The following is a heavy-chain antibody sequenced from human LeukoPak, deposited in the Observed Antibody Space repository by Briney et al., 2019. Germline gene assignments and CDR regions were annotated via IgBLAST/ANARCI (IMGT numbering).Heavy chain of an antibody. Sequence: GGSLTLTCAASGFTVSSNYWSWVRQAPGKGLEWVSVIYSGGSTYYADSVKGRFTISRDNSKNTLYFQMNSLRAEDTAVYYCARDDLYSGSYSDSWGQRTLVTVSS. D-gene: IGHD1-26*01. V-gene: IGHV3-53*01. CDR3: ARDDLYSGSYSDS. CDR2: IYSGGST. CDR1: GFTVSSNY. J-gene: IGHJ4*02.